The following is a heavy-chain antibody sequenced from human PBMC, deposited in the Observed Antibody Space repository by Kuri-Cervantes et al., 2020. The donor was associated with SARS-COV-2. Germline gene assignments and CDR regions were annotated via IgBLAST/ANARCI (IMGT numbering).Heavy chain of an antibody. CDR2: ISTYNGNT. CDR1: GYTFTRYG. CDR3: SRGHTSSSWDNWFDP. J-gene: IGHJ5*02. Sequence: ASVTVSCKASGYTFTRYGIRWVRQAPGQGIEWTGWISTYNGNTNYAQKLQGRLTMTTETSTSTVYMELRSLGSNDTAVYYCSRGHTSSSWDNWFDPWGQGTLVTVSS. V-gene: IGHV1-18*04. D-gene: IGHD6-13*01.